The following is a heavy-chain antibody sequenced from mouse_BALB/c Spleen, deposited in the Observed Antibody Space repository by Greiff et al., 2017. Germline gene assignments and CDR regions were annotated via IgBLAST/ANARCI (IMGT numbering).Heavy chain of an antibody. J-gene: IGHJ3*01. CDR3: ARGGTTWFAY. Sequence: DVKLVESGGGLVQPGESLKLSCESNEYEFPSHDMSWVRKTPEKRLELVAAINSDGGSTYYPDTMERRFIISRDNTKKTLYLQMSSLKSEDTAMYYCARGGTTWFAYWGQGTLVTVSA. D-gene: IGHD2-14*01. CDR2: INSDGGST. CDR1: EYEFPSHD. V-gene: IGHV5-2*03.